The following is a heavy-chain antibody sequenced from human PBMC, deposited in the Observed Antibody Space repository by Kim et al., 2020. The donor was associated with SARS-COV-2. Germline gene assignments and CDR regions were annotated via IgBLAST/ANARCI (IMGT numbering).Heavy chain of an antibody. D-gene: IGHD2-2*01. Sequence: SVKVSCKASGGTFSSYAISWVRQAPGQGLEWMGGIIPIFGTANYAQKFQGRVTITADESTSTAYMELSSLRSEDTAVYYCAREVVPAAIWGYYYYGMDVWGQGTTVTVSS. CDR2: IIPIFGTA. CDR3: AREVVPAAIWGYYYYGMDV. CDR1: GGTFSSYA. J-gene: IGHJ6*02. V-gene: IGHV1-69*13.